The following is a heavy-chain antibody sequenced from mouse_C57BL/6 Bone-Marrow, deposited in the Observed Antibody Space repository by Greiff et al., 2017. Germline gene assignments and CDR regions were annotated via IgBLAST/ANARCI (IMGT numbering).Heavy chain of an antibody. Sequence: QVQLKQPGAELVMPGASVKLSCKASGYTFTSYWMHWVKQRPGQGLEWIGEIDPSDSYTNYNQKFKGKSTLTVDKSSSTAYMQLSSLTSEDSADYDCASSPYYYGSCYYAMDYWGQGTSVTVSA. CDR2: IDPSDSYT. CDR3: ASSPYYYGSCYYAMDY. D-gene: IGHD1-1*01. V-gene: IGHV1-69*01. J-gene: IGHJ4*01. CDR1: GYTFTSYW.